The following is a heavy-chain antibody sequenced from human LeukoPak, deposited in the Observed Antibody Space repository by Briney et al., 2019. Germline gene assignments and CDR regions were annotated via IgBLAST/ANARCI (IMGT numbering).Heavy chain of an antibody. D-gene: IGHD3-22*01. CDR2: IIPIFGTA. Sequence: GASVKVSCKASGGTFSSYAISWVRQAPGQGLEWMGGIIPIFGTANYAQKFQGRVTITADKSTSTAYMELSSLRSEDTAVYYCAREGAPYYDSSGYYFGYFDYWGQGTLVTVSS. J-gene: IGHJ4*02. CDR3: AREGAPYYDSSGYYFGYFDY. V-gene: IGHV1-69*06. CDR1: GGTFSSYA.